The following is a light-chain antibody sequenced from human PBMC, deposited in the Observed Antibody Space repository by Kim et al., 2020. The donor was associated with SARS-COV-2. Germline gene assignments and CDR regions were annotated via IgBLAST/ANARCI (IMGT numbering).Light chain of an antibody. V-gene: IGLV2-14*03. Sequence: QSITTSCTATSSDVGGYNYVSWYQHHPGKAPKLMIYDVSNRPSGVSNRFSGSKSGNTASLTISGLQAEDEADYFCSSYTSSSTLEVFGGGTKLTVL. J-gene: IGLJ2*01. CDR2: DVS. CDR1: SSDVGGYNY. CDR3: SSYTSSSTLEV.